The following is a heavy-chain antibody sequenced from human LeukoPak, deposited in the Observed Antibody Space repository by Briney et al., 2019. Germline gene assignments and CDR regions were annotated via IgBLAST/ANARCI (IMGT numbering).Heavy chain of an antibody. CDR2: ISSDGGST. Sequence: PWGSLRLSCAASGFTFSSYAMHWVRQAPGKGLEYLSTISSDGGSTYYANSVKGRFTISRDNSKNTLYLQMGSLRAEDMAVYYCARVSSSRNFAYWGQGTLVTVSS. CDR3: ARVSSSRNFAY. V-gene: IGHV3-64*01. CDR1: GFTFSSYA. D-gene: IGHD6-13*01. J-gene: IGHJ4*02.